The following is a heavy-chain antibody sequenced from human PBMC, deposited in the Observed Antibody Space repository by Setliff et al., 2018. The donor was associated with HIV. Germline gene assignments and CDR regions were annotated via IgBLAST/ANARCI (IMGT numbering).Heavy chain of an antibody. V-gene: IGHV5-51*01. Sequence: PGESLKIYCKGSGYTFTSYWIGWVRQMPGKGLEWMGIIYPGDSDTRYSPSFQGRVTISADKSINTAYLQWSSLQASDTAMYYCARRASKASLDYWGQGTLVTVSS. CDR1: GYTFTSYW. CDR2: IYPGDSDT. CDR3: ARRASKASLDY. J-gene: IGHJ4*02.